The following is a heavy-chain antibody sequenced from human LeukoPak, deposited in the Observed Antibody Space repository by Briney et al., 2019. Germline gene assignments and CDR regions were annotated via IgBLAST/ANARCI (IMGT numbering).Heavy chain of an antibody. CDR1: GGSISSSSYY. CDR3: ARGRRSNWPDY. D-gene: IGHD6-13*01. V-gene: IGHV4-39*01. Sequence: SETLSLTCTVSGGSISSSSYYWGWIRQPPGKGLEWIGSIYYSGSTYYNPSLKSRVTISVDTSKNQFSLKLSSVTAADTAVYYCARGRRSNWPDYWGQGTLVTVSS. J-gene: IGHJ4*02. CDR2: IYYSGST.